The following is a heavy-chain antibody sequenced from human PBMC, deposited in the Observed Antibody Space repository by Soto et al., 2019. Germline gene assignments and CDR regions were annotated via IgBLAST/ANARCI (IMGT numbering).Heavy chain of an antibody. D-gene: IGHD6-19*01. Sequence: QVQLQESGPELVKPSQTLSLTCSVSGGSMTTNGHYWTWIRQHPGQGLEWIAYIYYTGNSYLNPSLKSRLSISVDTSKNQFSLELRAVTAADTAVDYCAREQWGFDSWGQGTLVTVSS. J-gene: IGHJ4*02. CDR3: AREQWGFDS. CDR2: IYYTGNS. CDR1: GGSMTTNGHY. V-gene: IGHV4-31*03.